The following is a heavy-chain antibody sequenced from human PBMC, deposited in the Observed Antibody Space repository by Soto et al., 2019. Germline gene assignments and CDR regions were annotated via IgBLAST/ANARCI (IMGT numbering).Heavy chain of an antibody. CDR2: ISSSSSYI. CDR3: ARGVPMTTVTYYGMDV. D-gene: IGHD4-17*01. J-gene: IGHJ6*02. CDR1: GFTFSSYS. Sequence: EVQLVESGGGLVKPGGSLRLSCAASGFTFSSYSMNWVRQAPGKGLEWVSSISSSSSYIYYADSVKARFTISRDNAKNSLYLQMNSLRAEDTAVYYCARGVPMTTVTYYGMDVWGQGTTVTVSS. V-gene: IGHV3-21*01.